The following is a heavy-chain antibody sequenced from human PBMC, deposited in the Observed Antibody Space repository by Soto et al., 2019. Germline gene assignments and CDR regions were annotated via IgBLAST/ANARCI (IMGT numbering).Heavy chain of an antibody. CDR1: GGTIRSSGYY. D-gene: IGHD6-13*01. J-gene: IGHJ6*01. CDR2: LHYSGST. CDR3: ARHIRAAAGKARTCGMDV. V-gene: IGHV4-39*01. Sequence: SETLSLTCTVSGGTIRSSGYYWGWIRQPPGKGLEWIGPLHYSGSTYYNPSLKSRVTISVDTCKNQFSRKLSSVTAADTAVYYCARHIRAAAGKARTCGMDVWGQGTTVT.